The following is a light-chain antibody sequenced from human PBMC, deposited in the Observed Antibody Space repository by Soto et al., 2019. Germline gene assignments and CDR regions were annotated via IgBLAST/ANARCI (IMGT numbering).Light chain of an antibody. CDR3: QQYNSYS. V-gene: IGKV1-5*01. Sequence: DMQMTQFPSTLSASDGDRVTISCRASQRVSIWLAWYQQKPGTAPKVLIYHASNLQSGVPSRFSGSGSGTEFTLTISSMQPDDFATYYCQQYNSYSFGHGTKVDIK. CDR1: QRVSIW. CDR2: HAS. J-gene: IGKJ1*01.